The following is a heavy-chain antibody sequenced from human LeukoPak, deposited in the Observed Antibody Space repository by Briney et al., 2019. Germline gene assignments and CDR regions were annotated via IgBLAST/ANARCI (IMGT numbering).Heavy chain of an antibody. CDR2: IYYSGST. CDR1: GGSISSYY. J-gene: IGHJ4*02. D-gene: IGHD3-10*01. CDR3: ARARLPPNYYGSGSYYKY. Sequence: KPSETLSLTCTVSGGSISSYYWSWIRQPPGKGLEWIGYIYYSGSTNYNPSLKSRVTISVDTSKNQFSLKLSSVTAADTAVYYCARARLPPNYYGSGSYYKYWGQGTLVTVSS. V-gene: IGHV4-59*12.